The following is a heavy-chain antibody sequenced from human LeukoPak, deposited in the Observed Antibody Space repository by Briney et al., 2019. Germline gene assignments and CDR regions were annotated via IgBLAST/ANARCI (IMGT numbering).Heavy chain of an antibody. D-gene: IGHD2-2*01. CDR3: ARDQYCGSTSCPNIAAIGMLISRGAFDY. CDR1: GFIFSDYY. J-gene: IGHJ4*02. V-gene: IGHV3-11*01. Sequence: GGSLRLSCAASGFIFSDYYMSWIRQAPGKGLEWVSYISNSGSTIYYADSVKGRFTISRDNAKNSLCLQMNSLRAEDTAVYYCARDQYCGSTSCPNIAAIGMLISRGAFDYWGQGTLVTVSS. CDR2: ISNSGSTI.